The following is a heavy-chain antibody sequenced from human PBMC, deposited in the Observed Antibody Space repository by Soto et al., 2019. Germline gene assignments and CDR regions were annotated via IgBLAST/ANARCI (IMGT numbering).Heavy chain of an antibody. CDR2: INTDGSVA. CDR3: VKDMQLWRLDS. Sequence: EVQLVESGGGLVQPGESLRLSCAASGLTFRSYWMQWVRQAPGKGLVWVSRINTDGSVAMYVDSVKGRFTISRDNAKNTLYLHMNRLRAEDTAVYYCVKDMQLWRLDSWGQGPLVTVSS. CDR1: GLTFRSYW. V-gene: IGHV3-74*03. D-gene: IGHD2-15*01. J-gene: IGHJ4*02.